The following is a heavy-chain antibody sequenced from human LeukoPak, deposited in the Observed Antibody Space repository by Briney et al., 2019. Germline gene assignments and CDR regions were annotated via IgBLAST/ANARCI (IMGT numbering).Heavy chain of an antibody. Sequence: SETLSLTCAVYGGSFSGYYWSWIRQPPGKGLEWIGEINRSGSTNYNPSLKSRVTISVDTSKNQFSLKLSSVTAADTAVYYCARSYRITMVRGNKAFDIWGQGTMVTVSS. CDR2: INRSGST. D-gene: IGHD3-10*01. CDR1: GGSFSGYY. V-gene: IGHV4-34*01. CDR3: ARSYRITMVRGNKAFDI. J-gene: IGHJ3*02.